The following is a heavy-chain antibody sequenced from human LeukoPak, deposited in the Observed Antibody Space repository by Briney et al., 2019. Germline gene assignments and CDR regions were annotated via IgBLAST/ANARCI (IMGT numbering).Heavy chain of an antibody. CDR3: ARDMERSFWYFDL. J-gene: IGHJ2*01. V-gene: IGHV3-48*03. CDR2: ISSTSITM. Sequence: PGGSLRLSCAASGFSFSGYEMNWVRQAPGKGLEWVSYISSTSITMYYADSVKGRFTISRDNAKNSLYLQMNSLRAEDTAVYYCARDMERSFWYFDLWSRGTLVTVSS. CDR1: GFSFSGYE. D-gene: IGHD3-10*01.